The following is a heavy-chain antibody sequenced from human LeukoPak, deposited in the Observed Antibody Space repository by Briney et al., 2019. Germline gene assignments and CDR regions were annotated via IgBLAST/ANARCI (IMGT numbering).Heavy chain of an antibody. CDR2: ISSSSTYI. CDR3: ARGGGWDAYYYYGLDV. J-gene: IGHJ6*02. D-gene: IGHD6-19*01. V-gene: IGHV3-21*01. Sequence: GGSLRLPCAASGFIVSGDFMSWVRQAPGKGLEWISSISSSSTYIYYADSVKGRFTISRDNAKNSLYLQMNSLRAEDTAVYYCARGGGWDAYYYYGLDVWGQGTTVTVSS. CDR1: GFIVSGDF.